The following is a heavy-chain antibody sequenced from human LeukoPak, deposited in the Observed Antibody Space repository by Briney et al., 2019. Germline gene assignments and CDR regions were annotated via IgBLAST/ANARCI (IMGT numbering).Heavy chain of an antibody. Sequence: PSETLSLTCAVYGGSFSGYYWSWIRQPPGKGLEWIGEINHSGSTNYNPSLKSRVTISVDTSKNQFSLKLSSVTAADAAVYYCARDYGDYEWAFDIWGQGTMVTVSS. CDR2: INHSGST. V-gene: IGHV4-34*09. J-gene: IGHJ3*02. D-gene: IGHD4-17*01. CDR1: GGSFSGYY. CDR3: ARDYGDYEWAFDI.